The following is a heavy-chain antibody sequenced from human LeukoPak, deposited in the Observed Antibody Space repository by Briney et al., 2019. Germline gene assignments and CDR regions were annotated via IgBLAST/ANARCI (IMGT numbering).Heavy chain of an antibody. D-gene: IGHD1-26*01. V-gene: IGHV3-53*01. Sequence: PGGSLRLSCAVSGSTVSSNYMSWVRQAPGRGLGWVSVLYTGGSTYYADSVKGRFTISRDDSKNTLYLQMNSLRTQDTAVYYCARDYRIEGVTGYYYYGMDVWGQGTTVTVSS. CDR3: ARDYRIEGVTGYYYYGMDV. CDR1: GSTVSSNY. CDR2: LYTGGST. J-gene: IGHJ6*02.